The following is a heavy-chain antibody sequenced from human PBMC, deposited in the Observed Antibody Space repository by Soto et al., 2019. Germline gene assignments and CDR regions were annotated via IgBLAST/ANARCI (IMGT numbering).Heavy chain of an antibody. CDR2: IYHTWNT. J-gene: IGHJ4*02. D-gene: IGHD2-2*02. CDR1: CGSISSGGYS. CDR3: ARFRGTAIRDY. V-gene: IGHV4-30-2*01. Sequence: SSETLSLTCAVSCGSISSGGYSWSWIRQPPGKGLEWIGYIYHTWNTYYNPSLESRVTISVDRSRNQLSLELTSVTAADTAVYYCARFRGTAIRDYWGQGPLVTVSS.